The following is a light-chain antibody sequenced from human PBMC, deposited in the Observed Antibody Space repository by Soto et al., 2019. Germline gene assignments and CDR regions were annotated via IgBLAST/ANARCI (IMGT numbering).Light chain of an antibody. CDR2: GAS. V-gene: IGKV3-20*01. Sequence: EIVLTQSPGTLSLSPGERATLSCRASQSVTSSHLAWYQQKPGQAPRLLIYGASSRATGIPDRFSGSGSGTDFSLNISRLEPEDFAVYYCQQYGRSRPITFGQGTRLEIK. CDR1: QSVTSSH. J-gene: IGKJ5*01. CDR3: QQYGRSRPIT.